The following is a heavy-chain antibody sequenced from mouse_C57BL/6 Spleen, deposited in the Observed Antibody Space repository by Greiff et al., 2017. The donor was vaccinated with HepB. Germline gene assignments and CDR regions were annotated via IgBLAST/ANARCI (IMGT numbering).Heavy chain of an antibody. CDR1: GYTFTSYG. J-gene: IGHJ3*01. CDR2: IYPRSGNT. Sequence: QVQLQQPGTELVKPGASVKLSCKASGYTFTSYGISWVKQRTGQGLEWIGEIYPRSGNTYYNEKFKGKATLTADKSSSTAYMELRSLTSEDSAVYFCARHDSSGSFAYWGQGTLVTVSA. CDR3: ARHDSSGSFAY. D-gene: IGHD3-2*02. V-gene: IGHV1-81*01.